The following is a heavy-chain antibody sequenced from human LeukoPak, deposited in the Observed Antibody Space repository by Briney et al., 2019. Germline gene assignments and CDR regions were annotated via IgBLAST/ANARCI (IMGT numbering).Heavy chain of an antibody. CDR1: GITLRSYD. CDR2: ISYDGSNK. V-gene: IGHV3-30-3*01. J-gene: IGHJ3*02. CDR3: AKDGGVWAFDI. Sequence: PGGSLRLSCAASGITLRSYDMHWVRQAPGKALEWVAVISYDGSNKDYADSVKGRFTISRDNSKNTLDLQMNSLRAEDTAVYYCAKDGGVWAFDIWGQGTMVTVSS. D-gene: IGHD3-16*01.